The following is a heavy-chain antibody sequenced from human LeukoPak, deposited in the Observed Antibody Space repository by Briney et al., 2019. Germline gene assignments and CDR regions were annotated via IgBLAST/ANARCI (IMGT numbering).Heavy chain of an antibody. Sequence: SEILSLTCTVSGGSISSGGYYWSWIRQPPGKGLEWIGYIYHSGSTYYNPSLKSRVTISVDRSKNQFSLKLSSVTAADTAVYYCARHDYGGNYYYYGMDVWGQGTTVTVSS. CDR1: GGSISSGGYY. CDR3: ARHDYGGNYYYYGMDV. D-gene: IGHD4-23*01. CDR2: IYHSGST. V-gene: IGHV4-30-2*01. J-gene: IGHJ6*02.